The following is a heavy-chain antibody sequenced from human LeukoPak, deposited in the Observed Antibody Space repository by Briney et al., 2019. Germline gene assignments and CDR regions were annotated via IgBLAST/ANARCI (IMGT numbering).Heavy chain of an antibody. Sequence: PSETLSLTCTVSGGSITDYYWSWIRHSSGKGLEWIGYMYYSGSAYYSPSLKTRVTISVDTSKNQFSLRLTSVTAADTAVYYCARSTFSSNWNLWGQGTLVTVSS. D-gene: IGHD6-13*01. CDR2: MYYSGSA. J-gene: IGHJ4*02. V-gene: IGHV4-59*01. CDR3: ARSTFSSNWNL. CDR1: GGSITDYY.